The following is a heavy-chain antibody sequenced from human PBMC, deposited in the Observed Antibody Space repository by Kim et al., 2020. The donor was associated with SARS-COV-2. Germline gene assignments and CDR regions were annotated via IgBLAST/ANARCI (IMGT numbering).Heavy chain of an antibody. V-gene: IGHV1-69*01. D-gene: IGHD3-22*01. J-gene: IGHJ4*02. CDR3: ARDGYYDSSGYNYFDY. Sequence: KFQGRVTITADESTSTAYMELSSLRSEDTAVYYCARDGYYDSSGYNYFDYWGQGTLVTVSS.